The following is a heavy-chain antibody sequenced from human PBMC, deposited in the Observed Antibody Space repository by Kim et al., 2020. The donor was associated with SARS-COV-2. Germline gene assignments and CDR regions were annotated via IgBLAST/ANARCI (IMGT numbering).Heavy chain of an antibody. D-gene: IGHD2-8*01. Sequence: GGSLRLSCAASGFTFSSYSMNWVRQAPGKGLEWVSYISSSSRTIYYADSVKGRFTISRDNAKNSLYLQMNSLRDEDTAAYYCARLHCTNGVCCYYFDFWGQGTLVTVSS. CDR2: ISSSSRTI. J-gene: IGHJ4*02. CDR3: ARLHCTNGVCCYYFDF. V-gene: IGHV3-48*02. CDR1: GFTFSSYS.